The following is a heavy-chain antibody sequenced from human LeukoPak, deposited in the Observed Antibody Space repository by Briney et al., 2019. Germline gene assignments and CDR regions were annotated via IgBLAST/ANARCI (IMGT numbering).Heavy chain of an antibody. Sequence: GGSLRLSCAASGFTLSIYVMYWVRQAPGKGLEYVSGISSNGGSTYYVNAVKGRFTISRDNSKNTLYLQMGSLRADDMAVYYCARDKAGYMDVWGKGTTVTVSS. CDR3: ARDKAGYMDV. CDR1: GFTLSIYV. D-gene: IGHD6-19*01. V-gene: IGHV3-64*01. J-gene: IGHJ6*03. CDR2: ISSNGGST.